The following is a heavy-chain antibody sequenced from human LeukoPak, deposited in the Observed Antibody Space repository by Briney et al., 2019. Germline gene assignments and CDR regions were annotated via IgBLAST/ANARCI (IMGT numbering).Heavy chain of an antibody. CDR2: ISYDGSNK. D-gene: IGHD5-24*01. V-gene: IGHV3-30*04. CDR1: GFTFSSYA. J-gene: IGHJ4*02. Sequence: GGSLRLSCAASGFTFSSYAMHWVRQAPGKGLEWVAVISYDGSNKYYADSVKGRFTISRDNSKNTLCLQMNSLRAEDTAVYYCARERAVGYNFPFFDYWGQGTLVTVSS. CDR3: ARERAVGYNFPFFDY.